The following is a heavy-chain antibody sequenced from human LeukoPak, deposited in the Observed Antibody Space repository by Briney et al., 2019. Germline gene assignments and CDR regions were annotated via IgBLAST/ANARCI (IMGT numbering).Heavy chain of an antibody. CDR1: GYNFNTQW. CDR3: ARGRVPAAKITLDY. D-gene: IGHD2-2*01. CDR2: IYPGDSDT. J-gene: IGHJ4*02. V-gene: IGHV5-51*01. Sequence: GESLKISCKGSGYNFNTQWIGWVRQMPGKGLEWMGIIYPGDSDTRYSPSFQGQVTISADKSISTAYLQWSSLKASDTAMYYCARGRVPAAKITLDYWGQGTLVTVSS.